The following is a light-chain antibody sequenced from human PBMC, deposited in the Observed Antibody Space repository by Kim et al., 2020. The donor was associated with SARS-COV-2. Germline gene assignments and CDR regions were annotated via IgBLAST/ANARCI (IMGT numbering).Light chain of an antibody. CDR3: QQYYSYPGP. Sequence: AIRITQSPSSLSASTGDRVTITCRASQGISSYLAWYQQKPGKAPKLLIYAASTLQSGVPSRFSGSGSGTDFTLTISCLQSEDFATYYCQQYYSYPGPFGQGTKVDIK. V-gene: IGKV1-8*01. J-gene: IGKJ1*01. CDR2: AAS. CDR1: QGISSY.